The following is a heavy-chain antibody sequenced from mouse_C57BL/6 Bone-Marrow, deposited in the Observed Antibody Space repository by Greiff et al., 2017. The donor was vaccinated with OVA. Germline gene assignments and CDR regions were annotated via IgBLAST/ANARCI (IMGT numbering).Heavy chain of an antibody. D-gene: IGHD2-4*01. CDR2: INYDGSST. CDR1: GFTFSDYY. CDR3: ARDPYYDYDVWYFDV. Sequence: EVKLVESEGGLVQPGSSMKLSCTASGFTFSDYYLAWVRQVPEKGLEWVANINYDGSSTYYLDSLKSRFIISRDNGKNSLYLQMSSLKSEDTATYYCARDPYYDYDVWYFDVWGTGTTVTVSS. J-gene: IGHJ1*03. V-gene: IGHV5-16*01.